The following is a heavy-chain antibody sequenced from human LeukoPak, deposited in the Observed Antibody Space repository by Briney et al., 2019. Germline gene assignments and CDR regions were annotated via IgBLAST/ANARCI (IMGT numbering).Heavy chain of an antibody. CDR1: AFTFSSYG. V-gene: IGHV3-30*03. Sequence: GALRLSCAATAFTFSSYGVHWVRQAPGKGLEWVALISYDGSDKDYAKSVKGRFTISRDNSKNTVYLQMNNLKTEDTAVYYCASVLDYWGQGILVTVSS. J-gene: IGHJ4*02. CDR3: ASVLDY. CDR2: ISYDGSDK.